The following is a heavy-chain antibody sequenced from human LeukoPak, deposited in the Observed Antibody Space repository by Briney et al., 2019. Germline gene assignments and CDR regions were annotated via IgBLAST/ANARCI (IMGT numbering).Heavy chain of an antibody. D-gene: IGHD4-23*01. V-gene: IGHV3-66*01. CDR1: GFTVSSND. Sequence: GGSLRLSCVASGFTVSSNDMSWVRQSPGKGLEWVSVIYSGGTTSYADSAKGRFTISRDNSENTLYLQMNSLRAEDTAVYYCARDRRGYGGNFDYWGQGTLVTVSS. CDR3: ARDRRGYGGNFDY. CDR2: IYSGGTT. J-gene: IGHJ4*02.